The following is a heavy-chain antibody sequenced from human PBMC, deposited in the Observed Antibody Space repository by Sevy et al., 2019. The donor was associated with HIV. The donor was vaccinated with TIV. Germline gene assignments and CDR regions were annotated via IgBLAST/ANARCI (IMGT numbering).Heavy chain of an antibody. CDR2: SYSDDSR. Sequence: GGYLRLSCAASGFTVTNNYISWVRQAPGKGLDWVALSYSDDSRYFADSVRGRFTISRVSLKNTLYLQMNSLRAEDTAVYYCARLHPHIRAARAMDVWGQGTTVTVSS. V-gene: IGHV3-53*01. CDR1: GFTVTNNY. J-gene: IGHJ6*02. CDR3: ARLHPHIRAARAMDV. D-gene: IGHD6-25*01.